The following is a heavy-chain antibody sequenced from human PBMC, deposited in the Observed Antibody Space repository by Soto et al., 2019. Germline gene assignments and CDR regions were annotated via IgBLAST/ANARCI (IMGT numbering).Heavy chain of an antibody. CDR2: IYYSGST. CDR3: ARGLTVYYQPYDYYYIVV. CDR1: GGSTRTYY. V-gene: IGHV4-59*01. Sequence: AETLSLNCTVSGGSTRTYYWSWIRQPPGKGLEWIGYIYYSGSTNYNPSLKSRVTISVDTSRNQFSLKLSSVTAADTAVYYCARGLTVYYQPYDYYYIVVWGKGTPVSVS. D-gene: IGHD3-9*01. J-gene: IGHJ6*03.